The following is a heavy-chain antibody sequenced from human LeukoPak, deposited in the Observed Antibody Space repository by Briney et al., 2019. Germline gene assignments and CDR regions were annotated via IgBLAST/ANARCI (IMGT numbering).Heavy chain of an antibody. Sequence: SETLSLTCAVYGGSFSVYYWCWIRQPPGKGREWVGEINDSVSTNYNPSLKSRVTISVDTSKNQFSLKLSSVTAADTAVYYCARGLAYYDYVWGSYRLPSGAFDIWGQGTMVTVSS. CDR1: GGSFSVYY. CDR3: ARGLAYYDYVWGSYRLPSGAFDI. D-gene: IGHD3-16*02. CDR2: INDSVST. V-gene: IGHV4-34*01. J-gene: IGHJ3*02.